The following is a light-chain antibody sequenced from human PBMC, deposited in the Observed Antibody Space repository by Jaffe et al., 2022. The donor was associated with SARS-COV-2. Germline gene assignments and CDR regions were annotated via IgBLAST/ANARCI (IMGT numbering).Light chain of an antibody. CDR3: SSLRSGGTHV. CDR2: GVN. CDR1: SSDVGGYHY. Sequence: QSALTQPASVSGSPGQSITISCTGTSSDVGGYHYVSWYQQHPGKAPKLMIYGVNNRPSGVSNRFSASKSGNTASLTISRLQAEDEADYFCSSLRSGGTHVFGIGTRVTVL. J-gene: IGLJ1*01. V-gene: IGLV2-14*03.